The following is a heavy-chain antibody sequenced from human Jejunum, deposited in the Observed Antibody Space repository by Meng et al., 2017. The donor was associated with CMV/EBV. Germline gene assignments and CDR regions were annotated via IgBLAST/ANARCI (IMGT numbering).Heavy chain of an antibody. CDR1: GFNFDIYE. Sequence: SCAASGFNFDIYEMNWVRQATGKGLEWVSYIGGKGYTMLYSDSVKGRFTISRDDAKTLVHLQMNSLRAEDTATYYCAAGGGFDFWGQGTLVTVSS. CDR2: IGGKGYTM. V-gene: IGHV3-48*03. J-gene: IGHJ4*02. CDR3: AAGGGFDF. D-gene: IGHD3-16*01.